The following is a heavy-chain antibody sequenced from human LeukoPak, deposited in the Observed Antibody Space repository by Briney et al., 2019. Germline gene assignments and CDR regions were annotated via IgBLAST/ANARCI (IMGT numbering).Heavy chain of an antibody. CDR1: GGSLTDYC. V-gene: IGHV4-4*07. J-gene: IGHJ4*02. D-gene: IGHD2-8*02. Sequence: PSETLSLTCPVSGGSLTDYCWSWVRQPAGKGLEWIGRIYSSGTTNYNPSLESRVTISVARFNNQFSLNLDSATAADTDLYHWARDYYGDASDWYWGNYFDYWGQGTLVTVSS. CDR3: ARDYYGDASDWYWGNYFDY. CDR2: IYSSGTT.